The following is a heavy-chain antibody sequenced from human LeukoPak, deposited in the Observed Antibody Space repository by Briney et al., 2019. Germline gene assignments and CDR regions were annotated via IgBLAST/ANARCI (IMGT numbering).Heavy chain of an antibody. V-gene: IGHV4-39*01. CDR3: ARFKGVAIDY. Sequence: SETLSLTCTVSGGSISSSSYYWGWIRQPPGKGLEWIGSIYYSGSTYHNPSLKSRVTISVDTSKNQFSLKLSSVTAADTAVYYCARFKGVAIDYWGQGTLVTVSS. CDR1: GGSISSSSYY. J-gene: IGHJ4*02. D-gene: IGHD2-8*01. CDR2: IYYSGST.